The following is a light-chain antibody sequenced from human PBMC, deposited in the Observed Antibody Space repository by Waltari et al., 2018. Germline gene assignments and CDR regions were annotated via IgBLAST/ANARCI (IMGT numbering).Light chain of an antibody. CDR3: QHYGSSVSIT. CDR2: LAP. J-gene: IGKJ5*01. V-gene: IGKV3-20*01. Sequence: DIVLTQSPGTLSLSPGETATLTCRASQSVGNSFFAWFQKKPVRAPRLVVYLAPARATGVPDRFSGSGSGTNFSLTISRLEPEDFAVYYCQHYGSSVSITFGQGTRLDIK. CDR1: QSVGNSF.